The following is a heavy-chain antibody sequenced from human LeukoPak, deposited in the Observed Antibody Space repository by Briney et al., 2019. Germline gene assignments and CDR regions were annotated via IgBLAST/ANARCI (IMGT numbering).Heavy chain of an antibody. J-gene: IGHJ4*02. V-gene: IGHV3-30*01. CDR2: ISYDGSNK. D-gene: IGHD3-10*01. Sequence: GRSLRLSCAASGFTVDNYAMHWVRQAPSKGLEWVAVISYDGSNKYYADSVKGRFPISRDNYKHTLYLQMNSLRAEDTDVYYCARGLWFGESFPTDFDYWGQGTLVTVSS. CDR3: ARGLWFGESFPTDFDY. CDR1: GFTVDNYA.